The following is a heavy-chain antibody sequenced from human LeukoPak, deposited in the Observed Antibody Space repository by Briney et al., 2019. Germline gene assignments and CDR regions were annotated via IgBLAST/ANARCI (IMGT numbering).Heavy chain of an antibody. V-gene: IGHV3-21*01. CDR1: GFTFSSYS. CDR2: ISSSSSYI. J-gene: IGHJ4*02. Sequence: GGSLRLSCAASGFTFSSYSMNWVRQAPGKGLEWVSSISSSSSYICYADSVKGRFTISRDNAKNSLYLQMDSLRAEDTAVYYCARDQGGSHSYWGQGTLVTVSS. CDR3: ARDQGGSHSY. D-gene: IGHD1-26*01.